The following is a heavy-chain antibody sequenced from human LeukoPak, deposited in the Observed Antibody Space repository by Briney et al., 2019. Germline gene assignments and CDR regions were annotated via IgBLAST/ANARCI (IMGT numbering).Heavy chain of an antibody. V-gene: IGHV1-2*06. CDR3: ARQFVVVVAAVD. CDR1: GYTFTGYY. J-gene: IGHJ4*02. Sequence: ASVKVSCKASGYTFTGYYMHWVRQAPGQGLEWMGRINPNSGGTNYAQKFQGRVTMTGDTSISTAYMELSRLRSDDTAVYYCARQFVVVVAAVDWGQGTLVTVSS. D-gene: IGHD2-15*01. CDR2: INPNSGGT.